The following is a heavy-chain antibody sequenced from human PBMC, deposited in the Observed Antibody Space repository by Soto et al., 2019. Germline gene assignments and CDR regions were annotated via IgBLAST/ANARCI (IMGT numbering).Heavy chain of an antibody. J-gene: IGHJ3*02. CDR1: GGPFSSYA. V-gene: IGHV1-69*13. Sequence: SVKVSCKASGGPFSSYAISWVRQAPGQGLEWMGGIIPIFGTANYAQKFQGRVTITADESTSTAYMELSSLRSEDTAVYYCARSWERESDAFDIWGRGTRVTVSS. CDR3: ARSWERESDAFDI. D-gene: IGHD6-13*01. CDR2: IIPIFGTA.